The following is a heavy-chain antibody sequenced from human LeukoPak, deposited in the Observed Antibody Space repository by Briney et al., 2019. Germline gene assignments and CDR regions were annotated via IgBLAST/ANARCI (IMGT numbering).Heavy chain of an antibody. Sequence: SVKVSCKASGGTFSSYAISWVRQAPGQGLEWMGGIIPIFGTANYAQKFQGRVTITTDESTSTAYMELSSPRSEDTAVYYCASGTGYSSSWNFDYWGQGTLVTVSS. CDR1: GGTFSSYA. CDR3: ASGTGYSSSWNFDY. J-gene: IGHJ4*02. V-gene: IGHV1-69*05. CDR2: IIPIFGTA. D-gene: IGHD6-13*01.